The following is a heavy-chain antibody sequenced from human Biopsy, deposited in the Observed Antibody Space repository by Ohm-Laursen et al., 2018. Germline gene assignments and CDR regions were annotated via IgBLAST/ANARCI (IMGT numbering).Heavy chain of an antibody. D-gene: IGHD3-22*01. J-gene: IGHJ5*02. CDR3: ARGDYFDSNGYFWFDP. V-gene: IGHV4-59*12. CDR1: GGSLSGYY. Sequence: SETLSLTCAVSGGSLSGYYWSWIRQAPGRGLEWIGYIFNSANTYYNPSLKNLITISGDTSKNQFSLKLNSVTAADTAVYYCARGDYFDSNGYFWFDPWGQGTLVTVSS. CDR2: IFNSANT.